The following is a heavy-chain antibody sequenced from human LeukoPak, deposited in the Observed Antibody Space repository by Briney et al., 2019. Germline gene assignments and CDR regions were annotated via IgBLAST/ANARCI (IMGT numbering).Heavy chain of an antibody. V-gene: IGHV3-23*01. J-gene: IGHJ4*02. D-gene: IGHD3-22*01. CDR3: ARDYYESSSHPPDPYGN. CDR2: ITGSGGNT. Sequence: GGSLRLSCAASGFTFSSYAMSWVRQAPGKGLEWVSAITGSGGNTYYADSVRGRFTISRDNSKSTLFLQMNSLRAEDTAVYYCARDYYESSSHPPDPYGNWGQGTRVTVSS. CDR1: GFTFSSYA.